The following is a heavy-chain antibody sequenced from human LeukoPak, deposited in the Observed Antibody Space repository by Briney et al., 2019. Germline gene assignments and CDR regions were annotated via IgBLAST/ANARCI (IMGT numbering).Heavy chain of an antibody. V-gene: IGHV4-34*01. CDR3: ARGGSRHDFWSGYYSSWSDP. Sequence: SETLSLTCAVYGGSFSGYYWSWIRQPPGKGLEWIGEINHSGSTNYNPSLKSRVTISVDTSKNQFSLKLSSVTAADTAVYYCARGGSRHDFWSGYYSSWSDPWGQGTLVTVSS. J-gene: IGHJ5*02. CDR2: INHSGST. CDR1: GGSFSGYY. D-gene: IGHD3-3*01.